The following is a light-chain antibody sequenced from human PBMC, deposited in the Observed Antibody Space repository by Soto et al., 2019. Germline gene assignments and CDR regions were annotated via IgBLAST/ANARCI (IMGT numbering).Light chain of an antibody. CDR3: QTWGTGIRV. CDR1: SGHSSYA. CDR2: LNSDGSH. Sequence: QSVLTQSPSASASLGASVKLTCTLSSGHSSYAIAWHQQQPEKGPRYLMKLNSDGSHTKGDGIPDRFSGSSSGAERYLTISSLQSEDEADYYFQTWGTGIRVFGTGTKVTVL. V-gene: IGLV4-69*01. J-gene: IGLJ1*01.